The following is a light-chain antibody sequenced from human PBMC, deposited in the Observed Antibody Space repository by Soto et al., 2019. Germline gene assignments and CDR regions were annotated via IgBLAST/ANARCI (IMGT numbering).Light chain of an antibody. Sequence: EIVMTQSPATLSVSPGERATLSCRASQSVSSNLAWYQQKPGQAPRLLIYGASTRATGIPARFSGSGSGTEFTLTISSLQSEDFATYHCQQVDSYPLTFGGGTKLEIK. J-gene: IGKJ4*01. CDR3: QQVDSYPLT. V-gene: IGKV3-15*01. CDR2: GAS. CDR1: QSVSSN.